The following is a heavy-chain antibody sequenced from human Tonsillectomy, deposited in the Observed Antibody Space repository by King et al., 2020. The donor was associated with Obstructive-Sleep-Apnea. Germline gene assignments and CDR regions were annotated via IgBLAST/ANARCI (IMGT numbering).Heavy chain of an antibody. CDR1: GYSFTNYW. V-gene: IGHV5-10-1*03. D-gene: IGHD3-16*01. Sequence: VQLVESGAEMKKPGESLRISCKPSGYSFTNYWITWVRQMPGKGLEWMGRIDPSDSYTNYGPSFQGQVTISTDKSNSTAYLQWNNLKASDTAMYYCARQFYDTPDPPDAFDFWGQGTMVIVSS. J-gene: IGHJ3*01. CDR3: ARQFYDTPDPPDAFDF. CDR2: IDPSDSYT.